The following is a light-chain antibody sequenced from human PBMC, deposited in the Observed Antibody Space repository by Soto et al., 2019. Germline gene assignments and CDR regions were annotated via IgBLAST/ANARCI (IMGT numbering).Light chain of an antibody. CDR1: EPVRNTF. J-gene: IGKJ4*01. Sequence: DIVLTQSPDTLSLSPGERATLSCRASEPVRNTFLAWYQQKPGQAPRLLIYGASSRAIGIPDRFSGSGSGADFTLTISRLEPEDFALYFCQQYADSPLTFGGGPKVEIK. CDR3: QQYADSPLT. V-gene: IGKV3-20*01. CDR2: GAS.